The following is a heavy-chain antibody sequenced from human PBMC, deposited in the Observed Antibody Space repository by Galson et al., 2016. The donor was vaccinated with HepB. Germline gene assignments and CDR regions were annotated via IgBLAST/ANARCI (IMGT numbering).Heavy chain of an antibody. D-gene: IGHD1-26*01. Sequence: LRLSCAASGFTFSSYAMSWVRQAPGKGLEWVSGISDSGGRTHYADSVKGRFTISRDNSKSTLYLQINGLGVDDTAVYYCAKRRGAAMIAAKVGDDFWGQGTLVIVSS. J-gene: IGHJ4*02. CDR2: ISDSGGRT. CDR1: GFTFSSYA. V-gene: IGHV3-23*01. CDR3: AKRRGAAMIAAKVGDDF.